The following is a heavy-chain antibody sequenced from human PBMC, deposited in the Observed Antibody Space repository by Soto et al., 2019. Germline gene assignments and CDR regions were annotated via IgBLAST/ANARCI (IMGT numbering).Heavy chain of an antibody. Sequence: QVQLVQSGAEVKKPGASVKVSCKASGYTFTSYDINWVRQATGQGLEWMGWMNPNSGNTGYAQKLQGRVTMTRNTSISTAYMELSSLRSEDTAVYYCASSIAVAGKDADYWGQGTLVTVSS. CDR1: GYTFTSYD. V-gene: IGHV1-8*01. D-gene: IGHD6-19*01. J-gene: IGHJ4*02. CDR2: MNPNSGNT. CDR3: ASSIAVAGKDADY.